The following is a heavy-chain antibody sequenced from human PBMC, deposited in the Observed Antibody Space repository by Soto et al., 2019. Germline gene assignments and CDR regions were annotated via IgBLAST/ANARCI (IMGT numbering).Heavy chain of an antibody. D-gene: IGHD6-13*01. CDR1: GFTFSSYS. CDR2: ISSSSTI. CDR3: ARDRGQQLAFDY. V-gene: IGHV3-48*01. Sequence: GSLRLSCAASGFTFSSYSMNWVRQAPGKGLEWVSYISSSSTIYYADSVKGRFTISRDNAKNSLYLQMNSLRAEDTAVYYCARDRGQQLAFDYWGQGTLVTVSS. J-gene: IGHJ4*02.